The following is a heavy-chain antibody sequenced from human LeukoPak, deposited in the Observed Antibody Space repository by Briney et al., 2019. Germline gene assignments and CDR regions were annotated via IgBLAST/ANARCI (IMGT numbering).Heavy chain of an antibody. Sequence: GGSLRLSCAASGFTVSSNYMSWVRQAPGKGLEWVSVIYSGGSRYYADSVKGRFTISRDNSKNTLYLQMNSLRAEDTAVYYCARDKFTQDASGSYWGQGTLDTVSS. V-gene: IGHV3-66*01. CDR1: GFTVSSNY. CDR2: IYSGGSR. CDR3: ARDKFTQDASGSY. D-gene: IGHD3-10*01. J-gene: IGHJ4*02.